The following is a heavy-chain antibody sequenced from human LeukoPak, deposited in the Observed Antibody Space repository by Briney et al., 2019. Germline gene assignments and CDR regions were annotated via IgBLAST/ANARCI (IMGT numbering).Heavy chain of an antibody. CDR2: INTDGSST. J-gene: IGHJ4*02. V-gene: IGHV3-74*01. Sequence: GGSLRLSCAASGFTFSSYWMHWVRQAPGKGLVWVSRINTDGSSTSYADSVKGRFTISRDNAKNTLYLQMNSLRAEDTAVYYCAREPQYSLAAFDYWGQGTLVTVSS. CDR3: AREPQYSLAAFDY. D-gene: IGHD6-6*01. CDR1: GFTFSSYW.